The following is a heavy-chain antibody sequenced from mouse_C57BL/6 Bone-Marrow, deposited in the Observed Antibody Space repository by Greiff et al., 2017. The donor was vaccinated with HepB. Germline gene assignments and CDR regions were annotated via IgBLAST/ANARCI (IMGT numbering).Heavy chain of an antibody. J-gene: IGHJ3*01. Sequence: QVQLQQPGAELVSPGSSVKLSCKASGYTFTSYWMDWVKQRPGQGLEWIGNIYPSDSETHYNQKFKDKATLTVDKSSSTAYMQLSSLTSEDSAVYYCARRRYGYFAYWGQGTLVTVSA. CDR3: ARRRYGYFAY. CDR2: IYPSDSET. V-gene: IGHV1-61*01. D-gene: IGHD2-2*01. CDR1: GYTFTSYW.